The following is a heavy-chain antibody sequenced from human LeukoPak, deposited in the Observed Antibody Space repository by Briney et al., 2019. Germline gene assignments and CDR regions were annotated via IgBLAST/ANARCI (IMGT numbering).Heavy chain of an antibody. Sequence: KPSETLSLTCSVSGASVSDGNYYWSWIRQPPGKGLEWIGYMFYSESTKYNPSLKSRVTISVDKSKNQFSLHMSSVTAADTAMYYCARPNITSYYDSRGYDAFDVWGQGTMVTVSS. CDR3: ARPNITSYYDSRGYDAFDV. J-gene: IGHJ3*01. CDR1: GASVSDGNYY. V-gene: IGHV4-61*01. D-gene: IGHD3-22*01. CDR2: MFYSEST.